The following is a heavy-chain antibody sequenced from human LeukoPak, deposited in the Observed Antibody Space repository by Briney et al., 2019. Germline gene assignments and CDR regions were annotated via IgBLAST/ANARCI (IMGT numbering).Heavy chain of an antibody. CDR1: GGSISSYY. J-gene: IGHJ4*02. V-gene: IGHV4-59*08. Sequence: SETLSLTCTVSGGSISSYYWSWIRQPPGKGLEWIGYIYYSGSTNYNPSLKCRVTISVDTSKNQFSLKLSSVTAADTAVYYCARQSMVRGVIGRFDYWGQGTLVTVSS. D-gene: IGHD3-10*01. CDR3: ARQSMVRGVIGRFDY. CDR2: IYYSGST.